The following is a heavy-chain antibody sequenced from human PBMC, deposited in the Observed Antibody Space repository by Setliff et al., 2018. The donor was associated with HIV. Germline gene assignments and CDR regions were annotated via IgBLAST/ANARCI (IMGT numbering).Heavy chain of an antibody. V-gene: IGHV1-18*01. J-gene: IGHJ3*02. D-gene: IGHD1-26*01. CDR1: GHTLTSYG. CDR3: ARDVSGSYHLDALDI. CDR2: ISVYNDDT. Sequence: ASVKVSCKASGHTLTSYGISWVRQAPGQGLEWMGWISVYNDDTSYAQKFQGRVTMTTDTSTGTAYMELRSLRSDDTAMYYCARDVSGSYHLDALDIWGQGTMVTVSS.